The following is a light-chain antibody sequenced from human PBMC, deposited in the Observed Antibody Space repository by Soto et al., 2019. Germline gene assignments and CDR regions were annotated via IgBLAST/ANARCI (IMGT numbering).Light chain of an antibody. V-gene: IGKV1-9*01. Sequence: DIQLTQSPSFLSASVGDRVTITCWASQGISSYLAWYQQKPGKAPKLLIYAASTLQSGVPSRFSGSGSGTEFTLTISSLQPEDFATYYCQQLNSYLAAFGPGTKVDIK. CDR2: AAS. J-gene: IGKJ3*01. CDR1: QGISSY. CDR3: QQLNSYLAA.